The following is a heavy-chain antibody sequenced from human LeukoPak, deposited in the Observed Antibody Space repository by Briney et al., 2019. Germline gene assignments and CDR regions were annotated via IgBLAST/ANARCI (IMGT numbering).Heavy chain of an antibody. V-gene: IGHV3-33*01. J-gene: IGHJ3*02. CDR2: IWYNGSDK. CDR3: AREKNDGFDI. Sequence: GGALRLSRAASGFPFSSYGMHWVRQAPGKGLEWVAVIWYNGSDKYYADSMKGRFTISRDNSKNTLYLQMNSQRAEDTAVYYWAREKNDGFDIWGQGTMVTVAS. CDR1: GFPFSSYG.